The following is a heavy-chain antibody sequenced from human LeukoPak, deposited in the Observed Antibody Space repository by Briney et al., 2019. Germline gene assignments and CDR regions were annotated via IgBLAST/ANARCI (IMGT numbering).Heavy chain of an antibody. J-gene: IGHJ5*02. V-gene: IGHV1-46*01. CDR3: ARDILVRRDSSGWPVRWFDP. Sequence: ASVKVSCKASGYTFTSYYMHWVRQAPGQGLEWMGIINPSGGSTSYAQKFQGRVTMTRDTSTSTVYMELSSLRSEDTAVYYCARDILVRRDSSGWPVRWFDPWGQGTLVTVSS. D-gene: IGHD6-19*01. CDR2: INPSGGST. CDR1: GYTFTSYY.